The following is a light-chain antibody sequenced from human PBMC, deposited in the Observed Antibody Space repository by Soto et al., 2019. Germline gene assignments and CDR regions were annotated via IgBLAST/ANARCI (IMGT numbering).Light chain of an antibody. CDR3: AVWDDSLNGGV. CDR2: KNN. V-gene: IGLV1-44*01. Sequence: QSVLTQPPSASGTPGQRVTISCSGSSSNIGSKTVNWYQHVPGTAPKLLIHKNNQRPSGVPDRFSGSQSGTSASLAISGLQSEDEADYYCAVWDDSLNGGVFGGGTKLPS. CDR1: SSNIGSKT. J-gene: IGLJ3*02.